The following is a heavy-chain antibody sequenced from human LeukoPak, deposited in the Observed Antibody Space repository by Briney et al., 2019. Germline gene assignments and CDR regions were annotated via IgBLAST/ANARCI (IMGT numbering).Heavy chain of an antibody. J-gene: IGHJ3*02. CDR1: GGSVSSGTYY. D-gene: IGHD5-24*01. CDR3: AGNRDAYFLNAFDI. V-gene: IGHV4-61*02. Sequence: SETLSLTCTVSGGSVSSGTYYWNWMRQPAGKGLEWIGRIFPGGNTYFNPSLKSRVAISVDSSKNQFSLTLSSVTAADTAVYYCAGNRDAYFLNAFDIWGQGTMVTVSA. CDR2: IFPGGNT.